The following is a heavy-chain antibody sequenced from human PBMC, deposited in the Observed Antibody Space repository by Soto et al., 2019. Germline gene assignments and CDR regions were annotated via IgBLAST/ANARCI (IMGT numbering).Heavy chain of an antibody. CDR1: GFTVSSNY. J-gene: IGHJ1*01. Sequence: EVQLVESGGGLIQPGGSLRLSCAASGFTVSSNYMSWVRQAPGKGLEWVSVIYSGGSTYYADSVKGRFTISIDNSKNTLYLHMNSLRAEDTAVYYCARDRVESGYPEYFQHWSQGTLVTVSS. D-gene: IGHD3-22*01. V-gene: IGHV3-53*01. CDR2: IYSGGST. CDR3: ARDRVESGYPEYFQH.